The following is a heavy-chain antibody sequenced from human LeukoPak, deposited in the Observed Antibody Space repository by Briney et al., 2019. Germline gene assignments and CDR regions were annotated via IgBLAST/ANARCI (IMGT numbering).Heavy chain of an antibody. J-gene: IGHJ6*02. CDR2: INHSGST. CDR1: GGSFSGYY. CDR3: ARHSSDFWSGYYTNYYGVDV. D-gene: IGHD3-3*01. Sequence: SETLSLTCAVYGGSFSGYYWSWIRQPPGKGLEWIGEINHSGSTNYNPSLKSRVTISVDTSKNQFSLRLSSVTAADTAVYYCARHSSDFWSGYYTNYYGVDVWGRGTTVTVSS. V-gene: IGHV4-34*01.